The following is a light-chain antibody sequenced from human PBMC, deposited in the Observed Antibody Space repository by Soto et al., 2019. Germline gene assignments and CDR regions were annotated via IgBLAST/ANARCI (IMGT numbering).Light chain of an antibody. CDR1: SRDVGAYGY. Sequence: QSALTQPASVSGSPGQSITISCTGTSRDVGAYGYVSWYLQYPDKAPQLLIYYVDHRPSGVSSRFSGSKSGNTASLTISGLQAEDEGDYYCCSYADGSIYFFGTGTQLTVL. J-gene: IGLJ1*01. V-gene: IGLV2-14*03. CDR3: CSYADGSIYF. CDR2: YVD.